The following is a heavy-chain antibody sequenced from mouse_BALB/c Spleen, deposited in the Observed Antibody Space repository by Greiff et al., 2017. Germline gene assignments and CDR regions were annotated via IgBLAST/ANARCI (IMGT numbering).Heavy chain of an antibody. V-gene: IGHV5-17*02. J-gene: IGHJ4*01. CDR3: ARASESYAMDY. Sequence: EVMLVESGGGLVQPGGSRKLSCAASGFTFSSFGMHWVRQAPEKGLEWVAYISSGSSTIYYADTVKGRFTISRDNAKNTLYLEMSSLRSEDTAMYYCARASESYAMDYWGQGTSVTVSS. CDR2: ISSGSSTI. CDR1: GFTFSSFG.